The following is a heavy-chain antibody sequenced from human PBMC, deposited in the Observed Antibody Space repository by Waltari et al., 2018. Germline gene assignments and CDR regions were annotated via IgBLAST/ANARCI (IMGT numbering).Heavy chain of an antibody. Sequence: QVQLQQWGAGLLKPSATLSLTCAVYGGSFSGYYWSWIRQPPRKGLAWCGEINHSGSTNYNPSLKSRVTISVDTSKNQFSLKLSSVTAADTAVYYCARGNRKTIFGVVSLPRRAVCWFDPWGQGTLVTVSS. D-gene: IGHD3-3*01. J-gene: IGHJ5*02. V-gene: IGHV4-34*01. CDR2: INHSGST. CDR3: ARGNRKTIFGVVSLPRRAVCWFDP. CDR1: GGSFSGYY.